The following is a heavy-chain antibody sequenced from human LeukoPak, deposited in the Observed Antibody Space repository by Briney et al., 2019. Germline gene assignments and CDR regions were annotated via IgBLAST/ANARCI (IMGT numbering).Heavy chain of an antibody. D-gene: IGHD6-6*01. Sequence: GGSLRLSCAASGFTFSSYAMSWVRQAPGKGLEWVSAISGSGSSTYYADSVKGRFTISRDNSKNTLYLQMNSLRAEDTAVYYCAKDAAEYSSSPDFFDYWGQGTLVTVSS. CDR1: GFTFSSYA. V-gene: IGHV3-23*01. CDR2: ISGSGSST. J-gene: IGHJ4*02. CDR3: AKDAAEYSSSPDFFDY.